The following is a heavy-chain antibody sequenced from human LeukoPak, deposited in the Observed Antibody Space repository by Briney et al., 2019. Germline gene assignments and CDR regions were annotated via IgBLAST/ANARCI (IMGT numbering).Heavy chain of an antibody. D-gene: IGHD2-21*02. Sequence: GASVKVSCKASGYTFTSYGISWVRQAPGQGLEWMGWISAYNGNTNYAQKLQGRVTMTTDTSTSTAYMELRSLRSDDTAVYYCARDKAYCGGDRYLGDYWGQGTLVTVSS. CDR3: ARDKAYCGGDRYLGDY. CDR2: ISAYNGNT. CDR1: GYTFTSYG. J-gene: IGHJ4*02. V-gene: IGHV1-18*01.